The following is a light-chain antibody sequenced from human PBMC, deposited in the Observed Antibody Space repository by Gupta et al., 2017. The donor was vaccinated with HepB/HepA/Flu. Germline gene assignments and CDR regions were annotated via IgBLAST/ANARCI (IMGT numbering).Light chain of an antibody. CDR3: AAWDDSLIGPV. CDR2: SNT. Sequence: QSVLTHPPSASRTSGQRVPISCSASNSNIGSNSVNWYQQHPGPAPKLLIFSNTQRPSGGPDRFSGSKSGTSASLAISGLHSEDEADYYCAAWDDSLIGPVFGGGTKLTVL. V-gene: IGLV1-44*01. CDR1: NSNIGSNS. J-gene: IGLJ3*02.